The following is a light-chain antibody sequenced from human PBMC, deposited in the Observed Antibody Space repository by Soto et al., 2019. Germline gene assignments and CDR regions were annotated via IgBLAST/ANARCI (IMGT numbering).Light chain of an antibody. Sequence: EVVLTQSPATLSLSPGERATLSCRASESDGKYVAWYQQKPGQAPRLLIYEVSNRATGIPPRFSGSGSGTDFTLSISSVEPEDFAVYYCQQRSNWPPTWTFGQGTKVDIK. CDR2: EVS. J-gene: IGKJ1*01. CDR1: ESDGKY. V-gene: IGKV3-11*01. CDR3: QQRSNWPPTWT.